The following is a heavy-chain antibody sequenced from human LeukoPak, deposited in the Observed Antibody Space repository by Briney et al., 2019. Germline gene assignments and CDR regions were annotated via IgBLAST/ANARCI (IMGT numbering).Heavy chain of an antibody. Sequence: ASVKVSCKASGYTFTSYGISWVRQAPGQGLEWMGWISAYNGNTNYAQKLQGGVTMTTDTSTSTAYMELRSLRSDDTAVYYCARVFDPSGIAYYYYMDVWGKGTTVTVSS. J-gene: IGHJ6*03. D-gene: IGHD6-13*01. CDR3: ARVFDPSGIAYYYYMDV. CDR1: GYTFTSYG. V-gene: IGHV1-18*01. CDR2: ISAYNGNT.